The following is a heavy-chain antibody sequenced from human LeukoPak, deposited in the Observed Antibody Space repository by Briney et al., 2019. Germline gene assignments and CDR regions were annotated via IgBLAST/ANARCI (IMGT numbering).Heavy chain of an antibody. V-gene: IGHV3-7*01. CDR2: IKHDGSQK. J-gene: IGHJ4*02. D-gene: IGHD3-10*01. CDR3: VSTGSLLDY. CDR1: GFSFSSYW. Sequence: PGGSLRLSCAASGFSFSSYWMTWVRQAPGKGLEWVANIKHDGSQKYYVDSVKGRFTISRDNAKNSLYLQMNGLRAEDTAVYYCVSTGSLLDYWGQGTLVTVSS.